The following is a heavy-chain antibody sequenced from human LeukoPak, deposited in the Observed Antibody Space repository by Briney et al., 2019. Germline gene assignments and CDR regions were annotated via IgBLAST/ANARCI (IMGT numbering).Heavy chain of an antibody. J-gene: IGHJ4*02. CDR1: GFTFSSYA. V-gene: IGHV3-23*01. CDR3: AKGHAIYSSGYYYNY. D-gene: IGHD3-22*01. CDR2: ISGSGGST. Sequence: GGSLRLSCAASGFTFSSYAMSWVRQAPGKGLEWVSAISGSGGSTYYADSVKGRFTISRDNSKNTPYLQMNSLRAEDTAVYYCAKGHAIYSSGYYYNYWGQGTLVTVSS.